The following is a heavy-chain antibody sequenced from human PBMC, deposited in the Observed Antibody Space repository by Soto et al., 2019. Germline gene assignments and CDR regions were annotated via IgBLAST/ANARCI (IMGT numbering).Heavy chain of an antibody. CDR3: AREAGSGYSRFDP. J-gene: IGHJ5*02. D-gene: IGHD3-3*01. V-gene: IGHV3-53*02. CDR2: IYSGGST. Sequence: EVQLVETGGGLIQPGGSLRLSCAASGFTVSSNYMSWVRQAPGKGLEWVSVIYSGGSTYYADSVKGRCTISRDNSKNTLYLQMNSLRAEDTAVYYCAREAGSGYSRFDPWGQGTLVTVSS. CDR1: GFTVSSNY.